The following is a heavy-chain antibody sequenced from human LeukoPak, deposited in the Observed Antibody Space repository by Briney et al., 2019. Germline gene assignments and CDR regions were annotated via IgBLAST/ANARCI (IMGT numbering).Heavy chain of an antibody. Sequence: GGSLRLSCAASGFTFSSYGMHWVRQAPGKGLEWVAFIRYDGSNKYYADSVKGRFTISRDNSKNTLYLQMNSLRDEDTAVYYCAKAGEVGATPDYWGQGTLVTVSS. D-gene: IGHD1-26*01. J-gene: IGHJ4*02. CDR2: IRYDGSNK. CDR1: GFTFSSYG. V-gene: IGHV3-30*02. CDR3: AKAGEVGATPDY.